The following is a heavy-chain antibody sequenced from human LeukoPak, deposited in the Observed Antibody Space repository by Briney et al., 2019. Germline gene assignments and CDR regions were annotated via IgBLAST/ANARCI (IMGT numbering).Heavy chain of an antibody. Sequence: PRGSLRLSCAASGFTFSNYWMSWVRQAPGKGLEWVANIKQDGSEKHYVDSVEGRFTISRDNAKNSLYLHLNSLRAEDTAVYYCAGSSGWYFDYWGQGTLVTVSS. J-gene: IGHJ4*02. V-gene: IGHV3-7*03. D-gene: IGHD6-19*01. CDR1: GFTFSNYW. CDR2: IKQDGSEK. CDR3: AGSSGWYFDY.